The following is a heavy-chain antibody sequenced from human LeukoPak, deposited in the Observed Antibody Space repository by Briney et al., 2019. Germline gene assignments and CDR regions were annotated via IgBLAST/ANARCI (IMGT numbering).Heavy chain of an antibody. Sequence: GGSLRLSCAASGLSFSTYDMTWVRKAPGKGLEWVSHIGSSTRTMYYAESLKGRFIISRDNAKNSLYLQMDSLRAEDTAIYYCASLLYGYSYGPFHHWGQGTLVTVSS. J-gene: IGHJ4*02. D-gene: IGHD5-18*01. CDR3: ASLLYGYSYGPFHH. V-gene: IGHV3-48*03. CDR1: GLSFSTYD. CDR2: IGSSTRTM.